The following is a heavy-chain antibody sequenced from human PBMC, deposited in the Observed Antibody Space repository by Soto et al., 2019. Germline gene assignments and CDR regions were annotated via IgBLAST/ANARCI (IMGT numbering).Heavy chain of an antibody. D-gene: IGHD6-6*01. CDR1: GYSFTSYW. CDR2: IYPGDSDT. J-gene: IGHJ6*02. CDR3: ARRGIAARNYYYYGMDV. Sequence: GESLKISCKGSGYSFTSYWIGWVRQMPGKGLEWMGIIYPGDSDTRYSPSFQGQVTISADKSISTAYLQWSSLKASDTAMYYCARRGIAARNYYYYGMDVWGQGTTVTVS. V-gene: IGHV5-51*01.